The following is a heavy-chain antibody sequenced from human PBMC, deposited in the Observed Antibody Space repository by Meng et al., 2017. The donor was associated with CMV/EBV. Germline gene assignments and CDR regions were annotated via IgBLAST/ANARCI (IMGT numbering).Heavy chain of an antibody. V-gene: IGHV1-2*02. Sequence: ASVQVSCKTSGYTFTGYYMHWVRQAPGQGLQWMGWINPNSGGTKYAQKFQGRVTMARDTAINTAYMELSRLTSYDTAVYYCASVALNLNDYWGQGTLVTVSS. D-gene: IGHD3-3*02. CDR1: GYTFTGYY. CDR2: INPNSGGT. CDR3: ASVALNLNDY. J-gene: IGHJ4*02.